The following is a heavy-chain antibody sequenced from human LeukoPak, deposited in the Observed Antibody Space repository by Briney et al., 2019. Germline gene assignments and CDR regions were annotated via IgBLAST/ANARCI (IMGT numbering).Heavy chain of an antibody. V-gene: IGHV3-64*04. CDR1: GFTFSNFP. CDR3: ARDLAVSDY. CDR2: ISTDGGST. J-gene: IGHJ4*02. Sequence: GGSLRLSCSASGFTFSNFPMHWVRQAPGKGLEYVSAISTDGGSTYYADSVKGRFTIPRDNAKNSLYLQMNSLRDEDTAMYYCARDLAVSDYWGQGTLVTVSS.